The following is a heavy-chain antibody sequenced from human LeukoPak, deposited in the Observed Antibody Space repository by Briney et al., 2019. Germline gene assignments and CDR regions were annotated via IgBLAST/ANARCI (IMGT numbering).Heavy chain of an antibody. CDR2: ISGSGGST. CDR1: GFTFSTYA. J-gene: IGHJ4*02. Sequence: PGGSLRLSCAVSGFTFSTYAMAWVRQAPGKGLEWVSGISGSGGSTYYADSVKGRFTISRDNSKNTLYLQMNSLRAEDTAVYYCAKDKYNWNYGEFGYWGQGTLVTVSS. V-gene: IGHV3-23*01. D-gene: IGHD1-7*01. CDR3: AKDKYNWNYGEFGY.